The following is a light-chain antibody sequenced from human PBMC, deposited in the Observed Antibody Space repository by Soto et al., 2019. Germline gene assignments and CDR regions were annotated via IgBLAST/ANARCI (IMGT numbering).Light chain of an antibody. Sequence: EIVLTQSPGTLSLFPGERATLSCRASQSVSSSSLAWYQQKPGQAPRLLIYGASSRATGIPDRFSGSGSGTDFTLTISRLEPEDFAVYYCQQYGSSRTFGQGTKVDIK. CDR3: QQYGSSRT. V-gene: IGKV3-20*01. CDR2: GAS. J-gene: IGKJ1*01. CDR1: QSVSSSS.